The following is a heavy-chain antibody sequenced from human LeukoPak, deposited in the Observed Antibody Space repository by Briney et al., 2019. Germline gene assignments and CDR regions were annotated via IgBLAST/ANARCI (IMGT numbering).Heavy chain of an antibody. CDR2: IYYSGST. CDR3: ARVPNRTIEGRFDY. V-gene: IGHV4-59*12. CDR1: GGSISSYY. D-gene: IGHD1-14*01. Sequence: SETLSLTCTVSGGSISSYYWSWIRQPPGKGLEWIGSIYYSGSTYYNPSLKSRVTISVDTSKNQFSLKLSSVTAADTAVYYCARVPNRTIEGRFDYWGQGTLVTVSS. J-gene: IGHJ4*02.